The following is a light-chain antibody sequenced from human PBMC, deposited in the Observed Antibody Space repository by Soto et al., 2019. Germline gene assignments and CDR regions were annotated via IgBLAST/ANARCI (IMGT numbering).Light chain of an antibody. Sequence: EIVLTQSPATLSLSPGERATLSCRASQSVSSYLAWYQQKPGQAPRLLIYDASNRATGIPARFSGSGSGTDFTLTISSLEPEDYAVYYCHQYNTWPPWTIRHGPQVDIK. V-gene: IGKV3-11*01. CDR3: HQYNTWPPWT. CDR2: DAS. J-gene: IGKJ1*01. CDR1: QSVSSY.